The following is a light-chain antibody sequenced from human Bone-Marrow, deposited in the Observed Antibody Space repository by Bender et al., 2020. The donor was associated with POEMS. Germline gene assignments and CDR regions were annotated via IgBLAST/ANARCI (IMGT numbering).Light chain of an antibody. CDR3: QLWDNSSDHPGV. Sequence: SYGLTQPPSVSVSPGQTATITCSGEKLQSKFVCWYQQRPGQAPVLVVYDDSDRPSGISQRFSGSNSANTATLTISRVKAGDEADYYCQLWDNSSDHPGVFGGGTKLTVL. CDR2: DDS. CDR1: KLQSKF. V-gene: IGLV3-21*02. J-gene: IGLJ3*02.